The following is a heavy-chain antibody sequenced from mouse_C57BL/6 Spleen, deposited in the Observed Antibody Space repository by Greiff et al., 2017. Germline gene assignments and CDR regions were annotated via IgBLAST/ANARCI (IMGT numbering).Heavy chain of an antibody. Sequence: EVKVEESEGGLVQPGSSMKLSCTASGFTFSDYYMAWVRQVPEKGLEWVANINYDGSSTYYLDSLKSRFIISRDNAKNLLYLQMSSLKSEDTATYYCARARDYGSSYYFDYWGQGTTLTVSS. CDR2: INYDGSST. J-gene: IGHJ2*01. D-gene: IGHD1-1*01. V-gene: IGHV5-16*01. CDR3: ARARDYGSSYYFDY. CDR1: GFTFSDYY.